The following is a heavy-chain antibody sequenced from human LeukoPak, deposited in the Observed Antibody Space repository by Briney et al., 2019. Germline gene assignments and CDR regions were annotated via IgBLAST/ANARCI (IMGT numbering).Heavy chain of an antibody. V-gene: IGHV5-51*01. J-gene: IGHJ4*02. CDR1: AVTFNNYW. D-gene: IGHD3-3*01. CDR2: IYPGDSET. Sequence: GESLRISSKGSAVTFNNYWIGWVRQLPGKGLDWMGIIYPGDSETRYSPSFQGQVTMSVDKSINTAYLHWGSLKASDTAIYFCARLSTRLLDHWGQGTRVTVSS. CDR3: ARLSTRLLDH.